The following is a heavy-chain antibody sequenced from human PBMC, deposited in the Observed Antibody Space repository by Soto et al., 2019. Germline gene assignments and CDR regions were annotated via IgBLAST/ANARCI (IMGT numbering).Heavy chain of an antibody. Sequence: GGSLRLSCAASGFTFSSYWMSWVRQAPGKGLEWVANIKQDGSEKYYVDSVKGRFTISRDNAKNSLYLQMNSLRAEDTAVYYCARELAVVVPAAMYDYYYYMDVWGKGTTVTVSS. D-gene: IGHD2-2*01. J-gene: IGHJ6*03. CDR3: ARELAVVVPAAMYDYYYYMDV. CDR2: IKQDGSEK. CDR1: GFTFSSYW. V-gene: IGHV3-7*01.